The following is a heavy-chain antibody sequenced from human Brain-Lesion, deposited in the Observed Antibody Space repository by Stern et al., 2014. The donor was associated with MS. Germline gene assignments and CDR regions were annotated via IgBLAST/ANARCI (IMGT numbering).Heavy chain of an antibody. CDR2: IYYSGHT. Sequence: QVQLQESGPGLVKPSETLSLTCTVAGGSVSSTSYAWAWIRQPPGTGLEWIGTIYYSGHTYYSPSLKSRLTISPYPSTNHFSLQLGFGTAADTAVYYCAGEEDIRYCSGGSCTGNWFDPWGQGTLVTVSS. D-gene: IGHD2-15*01. CDR1: GGSVSSTSYA. V-gene: IGHV4-39*02. CDR3: AGEEDIRYCSGGSCTGNWFDP. J-gene: IGHJ5*02.